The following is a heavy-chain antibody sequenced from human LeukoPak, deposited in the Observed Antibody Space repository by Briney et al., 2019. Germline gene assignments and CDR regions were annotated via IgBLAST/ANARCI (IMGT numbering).Heavy chain of an antibody. CDR2: ISAYNGNT. CDR1: GYTFTSYG. J-gene: IGHJ3*02. Sequence: ASVKVSCKASGYTFTSYGISWVRQAPGQGLEWMGWISAYNGNTNYAQKLQGRVTMTTDTSTSTAYMELRSLRSDDTAVYYCARDLGMITPGAFDIWGQGTMVTVSS. D-gene: IGHD3-16*01. CDR3: ARDLGMITPGAFDI. V-gene: IGHV1-18*01.